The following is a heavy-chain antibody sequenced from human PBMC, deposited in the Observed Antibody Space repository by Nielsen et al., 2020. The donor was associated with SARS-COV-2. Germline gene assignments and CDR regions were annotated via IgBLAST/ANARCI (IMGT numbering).Heavy chain of an antibody. J-gene: IGHJ4*02. CDR3: TNWNDGY. CDR1: GFTFSNSW. Sequence: GGSLRLSCAASGFTFSNSWMNWVRQAPGKGLVWVSRISPDGAILNYADSVRGRFTTSRDNAKNTLYLQMNSLRAEDTAVHFCTNWNDGYWGQGTPVTVSS. CDR2: ISPDGAIL. D-gene: IGHD1-1*01. V-gene: IGHV3-74*01.